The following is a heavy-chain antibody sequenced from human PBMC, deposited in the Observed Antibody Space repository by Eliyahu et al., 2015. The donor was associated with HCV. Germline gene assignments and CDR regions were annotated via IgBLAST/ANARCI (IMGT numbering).Heavy chain of an antibody. J-gene: IGHJ6*02. CDR3: TRSGYSYGYDYYYYGMDV. CDR2: IRSKAYGGTT. CDR1: GFTFGXYA. D-gene: IGHD5-18*01. Sequence: EVQLVESGGGLVKPGRSLRLSCTASGFTFGXYAXSWFRQAPGKGLEWVGFIRSKAYGGTTEYAASVKGRFTISRDDSKSIAYLQMNSLKTEDTAVYYCTRSGYSYGYDYYYYGMDVWGQGTTVTVSS. V-gene: IGHV3-49*05.